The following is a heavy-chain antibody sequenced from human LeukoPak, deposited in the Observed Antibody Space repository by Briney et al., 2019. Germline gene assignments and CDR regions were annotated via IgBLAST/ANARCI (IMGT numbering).Heavy chain of an antibody. J-gene: IGHJ4*02. CDR3: AILNDYVYDY. D-gene: IGHD4-17*01. CDR1: GFTFNSYS. V-gene: IGHV3-21*01. CDR2: ISSSSSYI. Sequence: GGSLRLSCAASGFTFNSYSMNWVRQAPGKGLEWVSSISSSSSYIYYADSVKGRFTISRDNAKNSLYLQMHSLRAEDTAVYYCAILNDYVYDYWGQGTLVTVSS.